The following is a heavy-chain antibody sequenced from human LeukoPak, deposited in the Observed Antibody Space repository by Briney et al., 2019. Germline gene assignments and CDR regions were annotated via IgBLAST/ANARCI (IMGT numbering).Heavy chain of an antibody. CDR3: AGGTYFGSGYYQNLGGRFDY. CDR1: GYIFNTYS. J-gene: IGHJ4*02. D-gene: IGHD3-10*01. Sequence: GGSLRLSCASSGYIFNTYSMNWVRQAPGKGLEWVSYISSTGSVIFYADSVKGRFTISRDNVKKSLYLRMSSLRDEDTATYCLAGGTYFGSGYYQNLGGRFDYWGQGSLVTVSS. CDR2: ISSTGSVI. V-gene: IGHV3-48*02.